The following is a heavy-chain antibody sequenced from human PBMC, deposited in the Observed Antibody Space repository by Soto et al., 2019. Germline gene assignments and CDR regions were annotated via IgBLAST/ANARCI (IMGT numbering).Heavy chain of an antibody. Sequence: QVQLQQWGAGLLKPSETLSLTCAVYGGSFSGYYWSWIRQPPGKGLEWIGEINHSGSTNYNPSLKSRVTISVDTSKNQFSLKLSSVTAADTAVYYCARLNFGELLSAFDIWGQGTMVTVSS. V-gene: IGHV4-34*01. CDR2: INHSGST. J-gene: IGHJ3*02. CDR1: GGSFSGYY. D-gene: IGHD3-10*01. CDR3: ARLNFGELLSAFDI.